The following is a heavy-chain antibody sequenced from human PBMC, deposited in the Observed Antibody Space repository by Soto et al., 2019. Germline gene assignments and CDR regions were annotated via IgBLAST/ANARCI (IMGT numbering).Heavy chain of an antibody. CDR3: VRLRYSEDTGTFDY. CDR1: GFTFTSYW. Sequence: GGSLRLSCTTSGFTFTSYWMSWVRQAPGKGLEWVANIKPDGSEKWYVDTVRGRFTISRDNAKKSLFLQMSSLRAEDKAVYYCVRLRYSEDTGTFDYWGQGTVVTVSS. J-gene: IGHJ4*03. D-gene: IGHD1-26*01. V-gene: IGHV3-7*02. CDR2: IKPDGSEK.